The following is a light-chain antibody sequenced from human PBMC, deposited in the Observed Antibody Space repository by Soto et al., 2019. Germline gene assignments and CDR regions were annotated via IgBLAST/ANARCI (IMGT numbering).Light chain of an antibody. CDR1: QGISRY. CDR2: EAS. Sequence: QLTQSPSSLSASVGDRVTITCRASQGISRYLAWYQQKPGKVPKLLISEASTLESGVPSRFSGGGFGTDLTHTISSLQPEDFAIYYCQQYGTSPLTFGGGTKVEIK. V-gene: IGKV1-9*01. CDR3: QQYGTSPLT. J-gene: IGKJ4*01.